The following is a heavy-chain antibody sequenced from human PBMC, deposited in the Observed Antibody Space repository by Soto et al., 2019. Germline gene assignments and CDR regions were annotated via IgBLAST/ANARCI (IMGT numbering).Heavy chain of an antibody. CDR1: GGSISSSSYY. J-gene: IGHJ5*02. D-gene: IGHD1-26*01. CDR2: IYCSGST. V-gene: IGHV4-39*02. Sequence: QLQLQESGPGLVKPSETLSLTCTVSGGSISSSSYYWGWIRQPPGKGLEWIGSIYCSGSTYYNPSPKSRVTISVDTSKNHFSLKLSSVTAADTAVYYCATQEVGGTYVYTFDPWGQGTLVTVSS. CDR3: ATQEVGGTYVYTFDP.